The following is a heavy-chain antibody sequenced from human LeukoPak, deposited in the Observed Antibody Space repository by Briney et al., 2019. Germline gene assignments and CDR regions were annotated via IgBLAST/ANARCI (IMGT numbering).Heavy chain of an antibody. J-gene: IGHJ4*02. CDR2: INHSGST. CDR3: ASRLRYFDWPNY. Sequence: PSETLSLTCAVYGGSFSGYYWSWIRQPPGKGLEWIGEINHSGSTNYNPSLKSRVTISVDTSKNQFSLKLSSVTAADTAVYYCASRLRYFDWPNYWGQGTLVTVSS. CDR1: GGSFSGYY. D-gene: IGHD3-9*01. V-gene: IGHV4-34*01.